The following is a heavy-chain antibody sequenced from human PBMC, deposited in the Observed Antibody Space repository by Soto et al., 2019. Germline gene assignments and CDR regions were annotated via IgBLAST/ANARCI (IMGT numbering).Heavy chain of an antibody. V-gene: IGHV1-8*01. CDR2: MNPNSGNT. J-gene: IGHJ1*01. D-gene: IGHD6-19*01. CDR1: GYTFTSYD. Sequence: ASVKVSCKASGYTFTSYDINWVRQATGQGLEWMGWMNPNSGNTGYAQKFQGRVTMTRNTSISTAYMELSSLRSEDTAVYYCARDLWGSGWYKGNFQHWGQGTLVTVSS. CDR3: ARDLWGSGWYKGNFQH.